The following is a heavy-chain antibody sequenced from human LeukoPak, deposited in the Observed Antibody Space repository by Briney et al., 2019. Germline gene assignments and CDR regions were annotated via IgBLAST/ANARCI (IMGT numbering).Heavy chain of an antibody. D-gene: IGHD3-22*01. Sequence: ASVKVSCKASGYTFTGYYMHWVRQAPGQGLEWMGWIYPNSGGTNYAQKFQGRVTMTRDTSISTAYMELSRLRSDDTAVYYCARDSSYDSSGYDPYFWYFDLWGRGTLVTVSS. V-gene: IGHV1-2*02. CDR3: ARDSSYDSSGYDPYFWYFDL. J-gene: IGHJ2*01. CDR2: IYPNSGGT. CDR1: GYTFTGYY.